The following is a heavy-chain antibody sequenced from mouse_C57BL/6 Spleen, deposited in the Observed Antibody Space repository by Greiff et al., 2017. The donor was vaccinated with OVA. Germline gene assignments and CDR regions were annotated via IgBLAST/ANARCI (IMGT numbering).Heavy chain of an antibody. CDR2: IDPSASNT. Sequence: QVQLQQPGAELVKPGASVKLSCKASGYTFTSYWMQWVKQRPGQGLEWIGEIDPSASNTNYNQKLKGKATLTVETSYSTAYKQLSSLTSEDAAVYYCARRGSSGPLDYWGQGTTLTVSS. CDR3: ARRGSSGPLDY. J-gene: IGHJ2*01. V-gene: IGHV1-50*01. D-gene: IGHD3-2*02. CDR1: GYTFTSYW.